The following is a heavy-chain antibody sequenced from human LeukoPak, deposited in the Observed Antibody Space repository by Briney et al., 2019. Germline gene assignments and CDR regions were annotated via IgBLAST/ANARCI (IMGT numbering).Heavy chain of an antibody. D-gene: IGHD6-19*01. CDR3: ARDFSSGWANWYFDL. CDR2: IYYSGST. V-gene: IGHV4-59*01. Sequence: SETLSLTCTVSGGSISSYYWRWIRQPPGKGLEWIGYIYYSGSTNYNPSLKSRVTISVDTSKNQFSLKLSSVTAADTAVYYCARDFSSGWANWYFDLWGRGTLVTVSS. CDR1: GGSISSYY. J-gene: IGHJ2*01.